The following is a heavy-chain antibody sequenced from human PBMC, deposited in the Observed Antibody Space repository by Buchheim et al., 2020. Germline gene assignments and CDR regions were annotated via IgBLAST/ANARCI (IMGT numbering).Heavy chain of an antibody. CDR2: ISSSSGTT. Sequence: EVQLVQSGGGLVQPGGSLRLSCVASGFTFSSYGMNWVRQAPGKGLEWVSYISSSSGTTSYADSVKGRFIISRDNAKNSLYLQVNGLTGDDTAVYYCARGGAARPDYWGQGAL. CDR1: GFTFSSYG. D-gene: IGHD6-6*01. V-gene: IGHV3-48*01. CDR3: ARGGAARPDY. J-gene: IGHJ4*02.